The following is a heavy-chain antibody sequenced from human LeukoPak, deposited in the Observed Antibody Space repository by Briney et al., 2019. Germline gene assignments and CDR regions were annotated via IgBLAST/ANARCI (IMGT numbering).Heavy chain of an antibody. D-gene: IGHD5-18*01. CDR1: GFTFSSYG. J-gene: IGHJ4*02. V-gene: IGHV3-23*01. CDR3: AKQGGYSYGKIDY. CDR2: ISGSGGST. Sequence: GGSLRLSCAASGFTFSSYGMSWVRQAPGKGLEWVSAISGSGGSTYYADSVKGRFTISRDNSKNTLYLQMNSLRAEDTAVYYCAKQGGYSYGKIDYWGQGTLVTVSS.